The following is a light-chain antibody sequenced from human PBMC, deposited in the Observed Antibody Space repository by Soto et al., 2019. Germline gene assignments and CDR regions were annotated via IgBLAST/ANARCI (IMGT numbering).Light chain of an antibody. CDR1: QSVSSY. V-gene: IGKV3-11*01. CDR3: QQDSNWPLT. J-gene: IGKJ4*01. CDR2: DAS. Sequence: ETVLTQSPATLSLSPGERATLSCRASQSVSSYLAWFQQSPGQAPRLLIYDASKRATGIPARFSGSGSGTDFSLTSSSLEPEDFGVYYCQQDSNWPLTFGGGTKVEIK.